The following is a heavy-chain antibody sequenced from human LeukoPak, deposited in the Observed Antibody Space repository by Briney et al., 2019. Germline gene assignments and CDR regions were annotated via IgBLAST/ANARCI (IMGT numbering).Heavy chain of an antibody. D-gene: IGHD3-10*01. Sequence: PSETLSLTCTVSGGSISSYYWSWIRQPPGKGLEWIGYIYYSGSTNYNPSLKRRVTISADTYKNQFSLKLSSVTAADTAVYYCARGSDPYMARGVMVDYWGQGTLVTVSS. CDR1: GGSISSYY. V-gene: IGHV4-59*01. CDR2: IYYSGST. CDR3: ARGSDPYMARGVMVDY. J-gene: IGHJ4*02.